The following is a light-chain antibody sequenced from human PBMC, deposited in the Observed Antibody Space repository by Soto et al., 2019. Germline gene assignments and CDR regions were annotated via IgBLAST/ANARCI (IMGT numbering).Light chain of an antibody. J-gene: IGLJ1*01. CDR1: TTDVNGRNY. CDR2: EVT. Sequence: QSVLTQPASVSGSPGQSITISCTGTTTDVNGRNYVSWYQQHPGKAPKVIIYEVTNRPSGISHRFSGSKSGNTASLTISGLQAEDEPDYYCCSYTSGTSVFGTGTKVTVL. V-gene: IGLV2-14*01. CDR3: CSYTSGTSV.